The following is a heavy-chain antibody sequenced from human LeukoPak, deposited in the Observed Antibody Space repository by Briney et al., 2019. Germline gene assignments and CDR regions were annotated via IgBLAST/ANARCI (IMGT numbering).Heavy chain of an antibody. V-gene: IGHV1-69*05. CDR3: ARGEYDIFPMDY. CDR1: GGTFSSYA. CDR2: IIPIFGTA. Sequence: SVKVSCKASGGTFSSYAISWVRQAPGQGLEWMGGIIPIFGTANYAQKFQGRVTITMDESTSTAYMELSSLRSDDTAVYYCARGEYDIFPMDYWGQGTLVTVSS. D-gene: IGHD3-9*01. J-gene: IGHJ4*02.